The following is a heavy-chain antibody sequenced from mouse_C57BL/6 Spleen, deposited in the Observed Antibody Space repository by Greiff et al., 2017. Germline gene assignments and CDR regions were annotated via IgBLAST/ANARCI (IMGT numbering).Heavy chain of an antibody. Sequence: VKLQQPGAELVRPGSSVKLSCKASGYTFTSYWMDWVKQRPGQGLEWIGNIYPSDSETHYNQKFKDKATLTVDKSSSTAYMQLSSLTSEDSAVYYCARNDGYYPFDYWGQGTTLTVSS. CDR1: GYTFTSYW. CDR3: ARNDGYYPFDY. J-gene: IGHJ2*01. V-gene: IGHV1-61*01. CDR2: IYPSDSET. D-gene: IGHD2-3*01.